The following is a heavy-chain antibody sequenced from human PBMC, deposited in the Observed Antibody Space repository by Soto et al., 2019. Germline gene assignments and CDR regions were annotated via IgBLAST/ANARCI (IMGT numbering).Heavy chain of an antibody. CDR1: GDSVSSNSAG. Sequence: PSQTLSLTCAITGDSVSSNSAGWSWVRQSPSIGLEWLGRTYYRTKWYDEYAVSVRGRFTINPDTSKNQYSLQLNAVTPEDTAVYFCGRGEQYSGRIFDYWGRGTLVTVAS. V-gene: IGHV6-1*01. D-gene: IGHD1-26*01. CDR3: GRGEQYSGRIFDY. CDR2: TYYRTKWYD. J-gene: IGHJ4*01.